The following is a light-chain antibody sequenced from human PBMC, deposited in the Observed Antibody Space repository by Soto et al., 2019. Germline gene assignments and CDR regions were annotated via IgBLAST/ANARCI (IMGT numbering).Light chain of an antibody. CDR2: AAS. V-gene: IGKV1-17*01. J-gene: IGKJ3*01. Sequence: DIQMTQSPSSLSASVGDRVTLTCRASQGIRIDLGWYQQKPGKAPKRLIYAASTLQSGVPSRFSGRGSGTEFTLTISSPQPEDFATYYCLQHYNYPFTVGPGTKVDIK. CDR3: LQHYNYPFT. CDR1: QGIRID.